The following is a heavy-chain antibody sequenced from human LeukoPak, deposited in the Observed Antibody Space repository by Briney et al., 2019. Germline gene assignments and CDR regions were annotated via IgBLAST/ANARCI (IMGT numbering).Heavy chain of an antibody. D-gene: IGHD3-22*01. CDR1: GGSISSYN. V-gene: IGHV4-59*08. J-gene: IGHJ4*02. CDR2: IYDMGGT. CDR3: ASGGSSGSRKAYFFDY. Sequence: SETLSLTSTDSGGSISSYNWSWIWQPPGKGLEWIGHIYDMGGTNYNPSLKSRVTIPVETTKNQFSLKLSSVTAAATAGHYCASGGSSGSRKAYFFDYWGQGNLVTVSS.